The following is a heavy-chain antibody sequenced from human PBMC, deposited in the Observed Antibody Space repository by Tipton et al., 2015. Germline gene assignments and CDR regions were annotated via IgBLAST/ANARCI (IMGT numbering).Heavy chain of an antibody. CDR2: VFHTGAT. V-gene: IGHV4-59*01. J-gene: IGHJ6*02. Sequence: TLSLTCTVSGVSSSSYYWTWIRQPPGKGLQWVGNVFHTGATSYNSSLKSRLTFSIDTSKNQVSLRLSSVTAADTAVYYCARDLEHGMDVWGQGTTVTVS. CDR1: GVSSSSYY. CDR3: ARDLEHGMDV.